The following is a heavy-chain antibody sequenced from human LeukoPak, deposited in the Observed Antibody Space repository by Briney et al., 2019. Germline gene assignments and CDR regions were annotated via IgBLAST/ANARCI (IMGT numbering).Heavy chain of an antibody. CDR3: ARRRGSKAMDV. V-gene: IGHV1-2*02. J-gene: IGHJ6*04. CDR2: INPNSGGT. Sequence: ASVRVSCKASGYTFTGYYMHWVRQAPGQGLEWMGWINPNSGGTNYARKFQGRVTMTRDTSISTAYMELSRLRSDDTAVYYCARRRGSKAMDVWGKGTTVTVSS. CDR1: GYTFTGYY.